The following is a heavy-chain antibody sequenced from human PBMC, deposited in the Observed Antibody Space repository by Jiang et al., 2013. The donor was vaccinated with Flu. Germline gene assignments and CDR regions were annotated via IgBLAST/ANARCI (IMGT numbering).Heavy chain of an antibody. D-gene: IGHD5-12*01. Sequence: GLVKPSQTLSLTCTVSGGSISSGDYYWTWIRQSPGKGLEWIGYIYYSGSTYYNPSLKSRVTISIDTSKNQFSLKLSSVTAADTAVYYCARAANSGYDYDYWGQGTLVTVSS. J-gene: IGHJ4*02. CDR3: ARAANSGYDYDY. CDR2: IYYSGST. CDR1: GGSISSGDYY. V-gene: IGHV4-30-4*01.